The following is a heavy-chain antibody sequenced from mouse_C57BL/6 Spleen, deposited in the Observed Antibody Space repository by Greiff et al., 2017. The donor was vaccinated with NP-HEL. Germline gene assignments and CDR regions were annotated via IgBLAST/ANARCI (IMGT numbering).Heavy chain of an antibody. V-gene: IGHV2-5*01. J-gene: IGHJ1*03. Sequence: QVQLQQSGPGLVQPSQSLSITCTVSGFSLTSYGVHWVRQSPGKGLEWLGVIWRGGSKDYTAAFMSRLSMTKDNSKSQVFFKMNSLQADDTAIYYWAKKGYYYGSSRGYFDVWGTGTTVTVSS. CDR2: IWRGGSK. CDR3: AKKGYYYGSSRGYFDV. D-gene: IGHD1-1*01. CDR1: GFSLTSYG.